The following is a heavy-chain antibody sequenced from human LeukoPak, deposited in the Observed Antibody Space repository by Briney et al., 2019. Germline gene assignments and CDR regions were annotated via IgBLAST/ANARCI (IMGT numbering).Heavy chain of an antibody. D-gene: IGHD3-10*01. J-gene: IGHJ4*02. Sequence: GGSLRLSCTASGFTFSTYAMTWVRQAPGKGLEWVSSIGGGAGSTYYADSVKGRFTISRANSENTLYLQMHSLRAEDTAVYYCAKDLVTGSLDYWGLGTLVTVSS. CDR3: AKDLVTGSLDY. CDR1: GFTFSTYA. CDR2: IGGGAGST. V-gene: IGHV3-23*01.